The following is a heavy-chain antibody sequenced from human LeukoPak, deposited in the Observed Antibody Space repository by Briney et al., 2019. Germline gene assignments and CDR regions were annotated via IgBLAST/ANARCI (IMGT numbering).Heavy chain of an antibody. D-gene: IGHD2-15*01. V-gene: IGHV3-30-3*01. Sequence: GRSLRLLCAASLFPLRSYAMHGARQAPGKGLEWVAVISYDGSNKYYADSVKGRFTISRDNSKNTLYLQMNSLRAEDTAVYYCDRSQYWCPEGWYIEVWCRGNLVTVSS. CDR3: DRSQYWCPEGWYIEV. CDR1: LFPLRSYA. CDR2: ISYDGSNK. J-gene: IGHJ2*01.